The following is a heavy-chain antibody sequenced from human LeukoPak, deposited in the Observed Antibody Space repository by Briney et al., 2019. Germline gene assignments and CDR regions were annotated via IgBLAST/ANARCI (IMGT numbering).Heavy chain of an antibody. D-gene: IGHD5-18*01. Sequence: GGSLRLSCAASGFTFSSYGMHWVRQAPGKGLEWVAVIWYDGSNKYYADSVKGRFTISRDNSKNTLYLQMNSLRAKDTAVYYCARVGGYGRTYYYYYGMDVWGQGTTVTVSS. CDR2: IWYDGSNK. CDR1: GFTFSSYG. CDR3: ARVGGYGRTYYYYYGMDV. J-gene: IGHJ6*02. V-gene: IGHV3-33*01.